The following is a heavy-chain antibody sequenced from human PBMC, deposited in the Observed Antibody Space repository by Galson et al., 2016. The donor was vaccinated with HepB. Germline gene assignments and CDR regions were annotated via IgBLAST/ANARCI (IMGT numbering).Heavy chain of an antibody. Sequence: SETLSLTCTVSDGSISISSYYWGWIRQPPGKGLEWLGSINYGGSIYYNPSLKSRVTISIDTSKKQFSLKLTSVTAADTAVYYCARIGVGGIAVARHFDYWGHGTLVTVSS. CDR3: ARIGVGGIAVARHFDY. CDR2: INYGGSI. CDR1: DGSISISSYY. J-gene: IGHJ4*01. V-gene: IGHV4-39*01. D-gene: IGHD6-19*01.